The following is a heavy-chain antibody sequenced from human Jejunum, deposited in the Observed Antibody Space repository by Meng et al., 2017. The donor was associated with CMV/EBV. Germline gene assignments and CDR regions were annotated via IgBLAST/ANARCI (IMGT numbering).Heavy chain of an antibody. Sequence: FRTSGMIWVRRAPGGGLEWVSGISGHTDNKNYADSVEGRFTISRDNSKNTLYLQMNSLRAEDTAVYYCAKLGDCSTTSCYRGFLGYWGQGTLVTVSS. V-gene: IGHV3-23*01. J-gene: IGHJ4*02. CDR1: FRTSG. CDR2: ISGHTDNK. CDR3: AKLGDCSTTSCYRGFLGY. D-gene: IGHD2-2*01.